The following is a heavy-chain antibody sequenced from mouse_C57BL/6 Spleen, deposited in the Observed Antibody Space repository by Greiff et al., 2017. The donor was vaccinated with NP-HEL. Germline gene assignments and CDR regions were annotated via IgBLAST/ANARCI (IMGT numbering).Heavy chain of an antibody. J-gene: IGHJ1*03. V-gene: IGHV5-4*01. D-gene: IGHD2-1*01. CDR3: ARDGGNYEGVGYFDV. Sequence: EVKLVESGGGLVKPGGSLKLSCAASGFTFSSYAMSWVRQTPEKRLEWVATISDGGSYTYYPDNVQGRFTISRDNAKNNLYLQMSHLKSEDTAMYYCARDGGNYEGVGYFDVWGTGTTVTVSS. CDR1: GFTFSSYA. CDR2: ISDGGSYT.